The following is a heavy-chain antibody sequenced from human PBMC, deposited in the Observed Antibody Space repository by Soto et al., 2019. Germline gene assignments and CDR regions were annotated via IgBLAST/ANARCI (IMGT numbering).Heavy chain of an antibody. D-gene: IGHD5-12*01. J-gene: IGHJ3*01. V-gene: IGHV1-18*04. CDR1: GYSFTGYG. Sequence: ASVKVSCKASGYSFTGYGINWVRQAPGQGLQWLGRITTYNGDTNYAQNFQGRVTMTTDTSTSTTYMELRSLRSDDTAVYFCARGRGYSLIPVVDDAVDVWGQGTLVTVS. CDR3: ARGRGYSLIPVVDDAVDV. CDR2: ITTYNGDT.